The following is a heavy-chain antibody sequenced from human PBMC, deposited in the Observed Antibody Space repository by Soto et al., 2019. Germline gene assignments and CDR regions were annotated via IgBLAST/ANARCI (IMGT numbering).Heavy chain of an antibody. CDR3: ARQIHSSSWYMYSSGWYRTWFDP. V-gene: IGHV5-51*01. Sequence: LVEPLKISCKGSGYGFTSYWIRWVRQKHGKGLEWMGIIYPGDSDTRYSPSFQGQVTISADKSISTAYLQWSSLKASDTAMYYCARQIHSSSWYMYSSGWYRTWFDPWGQGTLVSVSS. CDR1: GYGFTSYW. CDR2: IYPGDSDT. J-gene: IGHJ5*02. D-gene: IGHD6-19*01.